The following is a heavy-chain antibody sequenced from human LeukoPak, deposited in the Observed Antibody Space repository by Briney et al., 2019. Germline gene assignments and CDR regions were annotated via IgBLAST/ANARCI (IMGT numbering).Heavy chain of an antibody. J-gene: IGHJ6*02. Sequence: GASVKVSCKTSGYSFTGYFMHWVRQAPGQGLEWMGWINPNSGDTKYAQRFQGRVTMTRDTSINTAYMELRRLTSDDTAVYYCARVPSMIRGVVHYGMDVWGQGTTVTVSS. CDR3: ARVPSMIRGVVHYGMDV. D-gene: IGHD3-10*01. V-gene: IGHV1-2*02. CDR2: INPNSGDT. CDR1: GYSFTGYF.